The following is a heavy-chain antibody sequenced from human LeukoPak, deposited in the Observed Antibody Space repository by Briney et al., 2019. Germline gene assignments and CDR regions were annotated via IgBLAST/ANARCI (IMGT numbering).Heavy chain of an antibody. CDR3: ARRYYYERSGYFFGY. J-gene: IGHJ4*02. V-gene: IGHV3-20*04. CDR2: INWNGGST. D-gene: IGHD3-22*01. CDR1: GFTFDDYG. Sequence: GGSLRLSCAASGFTFDDYGMSWVRQAPGKGLEWVSGINWNGGSTGYADSVKGRFTISRDNAKDSLHLQMNSLRAEDTALYYRARRYYYERSGYFFGYWGQGTVVTVSS.